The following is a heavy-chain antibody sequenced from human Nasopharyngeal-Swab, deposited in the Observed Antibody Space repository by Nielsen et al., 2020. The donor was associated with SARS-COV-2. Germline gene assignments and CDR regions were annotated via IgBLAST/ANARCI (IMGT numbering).Heavy chain of an antibody. CDR2: ISGSGGST. Sequence: GESLKISCAASGFTFSSYAMSWVRQAPGKGLEWVSAISGSGGSTYYADSVKGQFTISRDNSKNTLYLQMNSLRAEDTAVYYCAKSPPYYYDSSGYYDYWGQGTLVTVSS. V-gene: IGHV3-23*01. J-gene: IGHJ4*02. CDR1: GFTFSSYA. D-gene: IGHD3-22*01. CDR3: AKSPPYYYDSSGYYDY.